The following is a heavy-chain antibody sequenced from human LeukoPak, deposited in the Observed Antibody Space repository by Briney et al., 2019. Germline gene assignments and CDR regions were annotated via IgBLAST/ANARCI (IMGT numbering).Heavy chain of an antibody. V-gene: IGHV4-38-2*01. CDR1: GYSISSGYY. CDR3: ARLYTVTTWVDV. CDR2: IYHSGST. Sequence: SETLSLTCAVSGYSISSGYYWGWIRQPPGKGLEWIGSIYHSGSTCYNPSLKSRVTISVDTSKNQFSLKLSSVTAADTAVYYCARLYTVTTWVDVWGKGTTVTVSS. D-gene: IGHD4-17*01. J-gene: IGHJ6*04.